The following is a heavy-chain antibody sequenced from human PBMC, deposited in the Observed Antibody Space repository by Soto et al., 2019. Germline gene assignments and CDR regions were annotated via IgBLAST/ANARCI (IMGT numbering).Heavy chain of an antibody. CDR3: VRGKEAGVWFDP. CDR1: GFTFSHHS. D-gene: IGHD1-26*01. Sequence: GASVKVSCKASGFTFSHHSVHWVRQAPGQRLEWMGWINSDTGYTKYSQKFQARVTITWDTSAKTAYMELSSLRSEDTAVYYCVRGKEAGVWFDPWGQGTLVTAPQ. J-gene: IGHJ5*02. CDR2: INSDTGYT. V-gene: IGHV1-3*04.